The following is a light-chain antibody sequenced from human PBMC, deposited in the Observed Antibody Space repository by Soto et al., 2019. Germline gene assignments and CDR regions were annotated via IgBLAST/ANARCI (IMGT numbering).Light chain of an antibody. CDR1: TXNIGSNY. Sequence: QSVLTQPPSASGTPGQRVTISCAGSTXNIGSNYVYWYQQLPGTAPKLLIYSNNQRPSWVPDRFSGSKSGTSASLAISGLRSDDEADYFCATWDESLNGFYVFGTGTKVTVL. V-gene: IGLV1-47*01. J-gene: IGLJ1*01. CDR3: ATWDESLNGFYV. CDR2: SNN.